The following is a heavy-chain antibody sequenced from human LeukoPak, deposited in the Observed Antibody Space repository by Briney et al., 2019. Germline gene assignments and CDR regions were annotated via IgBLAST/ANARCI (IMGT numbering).Heavy chain of an antibody. CDR1: GFTFSSYA. V-gene: IGHV3-23*01. Sequence: PGGSLRLSCAASGFTFSSYATSWVRQAPGKGLEWVSAISGSGSSTYYADSVKGRFTISRDNSKNTLYLQMNSLRAEDTAVYYCARVYSSSSGKNAFDIWGQGTMVTVSS. J-gene: IGHJ3*02. CDR3: ARVYSSSSGKNAFDI. CDR2: ISGSGSST. D-gene: IGHD6-6*01.